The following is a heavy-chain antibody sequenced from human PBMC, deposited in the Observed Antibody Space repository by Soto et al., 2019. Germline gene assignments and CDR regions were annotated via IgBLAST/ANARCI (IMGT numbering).Heavy chain of an antibody. V-gene: IGHV3-21*01. J-gene: IGHJ3*01. Sequence: EVQLVESGGGLVKPGGSLRLSCAASGFTFSSYSMNWVRQAPGKGLEWVSSISSSSSYIYYADSVKGRFTISRDNAKNSLDLQMNSRMAEGTAVYYRARVRLDSPVARHAFDVRGQGTMVTVSS. D-gene: IGHD3-3*01. CDR1: GFTFSSYS. CDR3: ARVRLDSPVARHAFDV. CDR2: ISSSSSYI.